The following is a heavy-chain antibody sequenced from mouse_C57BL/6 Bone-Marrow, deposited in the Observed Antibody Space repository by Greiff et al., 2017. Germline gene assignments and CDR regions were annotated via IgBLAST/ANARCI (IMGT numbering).Heavy chain of an antibody. CDR2: IYPGDGDT. J-gene: IGHJ1*03. CDR3: ARGGDDYGYFDV. CDR1: GYAFSSSW. V-gene: IGHV1-82*01. D-gene: IGHD2-4*01. Sequence: QVHVKQSGPELVKPGASVKISCKASGYAFSSSWMNWVKQRPGKGLEWIGRIYPGDGDTNYNGKFKGKATLTADNSSSTAYMQLSSLTSEDSAVYFCARGGDDYGYFDVWGTGTTVTVSS.